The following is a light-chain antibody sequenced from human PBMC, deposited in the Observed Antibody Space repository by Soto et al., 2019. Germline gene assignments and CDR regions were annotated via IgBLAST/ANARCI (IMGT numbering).Light chain of an antibody. CDR2: GAS. Sequence: EIVRTQSPGTLSLSPGERASLSCRASQSFSSGYLAWYQQQPGQTPRLLIYGASTRVPGIPDRFSGSGSGTDFTLTISRLEPEDFAVYYCQQYGGSPPYTFGQGTKLEIK. CDR1: QSFSSGY. V-gene: IGKV3-20*01. CDR3: QQYGGSPPYT. J-gene: IGKJ2*01.